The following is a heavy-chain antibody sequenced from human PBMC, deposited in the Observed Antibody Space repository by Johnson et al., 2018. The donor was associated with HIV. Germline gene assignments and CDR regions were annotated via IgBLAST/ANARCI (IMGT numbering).Heavy chain of an antibody. CDR3: ARSVGYYDSSGYYYVDAFDN. CDR2: IYSGGST. CDR1: GFNVSDNY. D-gene: IGHD3-22*01. V-gene: IGHV3-66*01. J-gene: IGHJ3*02. Sequence: VQLVESGGGLVQPGGSLRLSCAGSGFNVSDNYMSWVRQAPGKGLEWVSVIYSGGSTFNAHSVKGRFTISRDNAKNSLYLQMNSLRAEDTALYYCARSVGYYDSSGYYYVDAFDNWGQGTMVTVSS.